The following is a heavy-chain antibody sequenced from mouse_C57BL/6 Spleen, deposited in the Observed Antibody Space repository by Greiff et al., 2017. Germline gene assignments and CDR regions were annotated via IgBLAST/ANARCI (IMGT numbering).Heavy chain of an antibody. CDR2: IWRGGST. CDR3: AREIYYGNIYAMDY. CDR1: GFSLTSYG. Sequence: VKLQESGPGLVQPSQSLSITCTVSGFSLTSYGVHWVRQSPGKGLEWLGVIWRGGSTDYNAAFISRLSISKDNSKSQVFFKMNSLQADDTAIYYCAREIYYGNIYAMDYWGQGTSVTVSS. V-gene: IGHV2-2*01. D-gene: IGHD2-1*01. J-gene: IGHJ4*01.